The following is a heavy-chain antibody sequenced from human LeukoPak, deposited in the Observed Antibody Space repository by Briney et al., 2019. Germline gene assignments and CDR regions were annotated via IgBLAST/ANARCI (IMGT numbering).Heavy chain of an antibody. CDR1: GFTFSSYE. Sequence: PGGSLRLSCAASGFTFSSYEMNWVRQAPGKGLEWVSYISSSGSTIYYADSVKGRFTISRDNAKNSLYLQMNSLRAEDTAVYYCAREGVSYYYDSSGGYYFDYWGQGTLVTVSS. J-gene: IGHJ4*02. CDR2: ISSSGSTI. D-gene: IGHD3-22*01. CDR3: AREGVSYYYDSSGGYYFDY. V-gene: IGHV3-48*03.